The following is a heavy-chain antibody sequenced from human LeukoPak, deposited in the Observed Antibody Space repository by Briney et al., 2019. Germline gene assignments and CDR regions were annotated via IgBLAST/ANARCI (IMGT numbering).Heavy chain of an antibody. V-gene: IGHV2-5*02. Sequence: SGPTLVNPTQTLTLTCTFSGFSLSTSGVGVHWIRQPPGKALEWLALIYWDDDKRYNPSLKSRLTITKDTSNNQVVLTMTNMDPVDTATYCCAHRPSDFDYWGQGTLVTVSS. CDR3: AHRPSDFDY. J-gene: IGHJ4*02. CDR2: IYWDDDK. CDR1: GFSLSTSGVG.